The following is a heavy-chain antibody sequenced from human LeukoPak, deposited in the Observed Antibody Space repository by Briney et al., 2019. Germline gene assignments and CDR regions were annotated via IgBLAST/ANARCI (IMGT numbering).Heavy chain of an antibody. CDR3: ARTVTYHYYDSSAPPGY. CDR2: ISAYNGNT. Sequence: ASVKVSCKASGYTFTSYGISWVRQAPGQGLEWMGWISAYNGNTNYAQKLQGRVTMTTDTSTSTAYMELRSLRSDDTAVYYCARTVTYHYYDSSAPPGYWGQGTLVTVSS. CDR1: GYTFTSYG. D-gene: IGHD3-22*01. J-gene: IGHJ4*02. V-gene: IGHV1-18*01.